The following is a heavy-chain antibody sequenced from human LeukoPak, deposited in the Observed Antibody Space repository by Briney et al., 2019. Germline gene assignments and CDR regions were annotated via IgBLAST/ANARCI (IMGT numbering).Heavy chain of an antibody. CDR3: ARTLRIGAVTIVPAWGHAFDI. CDR1: GFTFSSYG. CDR2: VSSGSSYI. J-gene: IGHJ3*02. V-gene: IGHV3-21*06. D-gene: IGHD3-16*01. Sequence: PGGSLRLSCAPSGFTFSSYGMICVRHATGGGGEGVSSVSSGSSYIYYADSEKGRFTISRDNAKNSLFLKIHSLRGEDRAVFYCARTLRIGAVTIVPAWGHAFDIWGQGTMVTVSA.